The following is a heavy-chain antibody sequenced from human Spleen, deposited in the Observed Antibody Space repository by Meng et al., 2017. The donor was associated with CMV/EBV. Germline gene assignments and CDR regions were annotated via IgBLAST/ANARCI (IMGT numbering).Heavy chain of an antibody. CDR3: RGWLGHSSATDV. CDR1: GFTVTSYE. D-gene: IGHD3-22*01. J-gene: IGHJ6*02. Sequence: GGSLRLSCAVSGFTVTSYEMSWVRQAPGKGLEWVSVAYSGGTTYYADSVKGRFTVSRDNSKNTFYLLMNSLRAEDTAIYFCRGWLGHSSATDVWGQGTSVTVSS. CDR2: AYSGGTT. V-gene: IGHV3-66*02.